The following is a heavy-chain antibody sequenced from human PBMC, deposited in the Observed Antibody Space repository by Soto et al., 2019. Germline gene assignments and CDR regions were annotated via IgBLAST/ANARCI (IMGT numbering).Heavy chain of an antibody. J-gene: IGHJ4*02. CDR2: IYYSGST. D-gene: IGHD4-17*01. CDR3: ARGTTVTTLSLAY. CDR1: GGSISSYY. Sequence: SETLSLTCTVSGGSISSYYWSWIRQPPGKGLEWIGYIYYSGSTNYNPSLKSRVTISVDTSKNQFSLRLSSVTAADTAVYYCARGTTVTTLSLAYWGQGTLVTVSS. V-gene: IGHV4-59*01.